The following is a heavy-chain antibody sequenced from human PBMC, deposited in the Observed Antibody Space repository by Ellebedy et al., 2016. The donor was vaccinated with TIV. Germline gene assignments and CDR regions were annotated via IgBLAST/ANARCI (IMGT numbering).Heavy chain of an antibody. Sequence: ASVKVSXKASGYTFTSYDINWVRQAAGQGLEWMGWMNPHGNTGYAQKFLGRVTLSRDTSISTAYMELSSLRSEDTAVYYCARYISGSGFHHWGQGTLVTVSS. CDR3: ARYISGSGFHH. CDR2: MNPHGNT. CDR1: GYTFTSYD. V-gene: IGHV1-8*01. J-gene: IGHJ4*02. D-gene: IGHD5-18*01.